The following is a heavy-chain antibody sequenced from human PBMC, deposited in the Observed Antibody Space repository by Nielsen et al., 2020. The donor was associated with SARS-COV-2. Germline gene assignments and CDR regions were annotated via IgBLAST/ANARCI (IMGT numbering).Heavy chain of an antibody. D-gene: IGHD3-3*01. Sequence: GESLKISCAASGFTFSSYWMSWVRQAPGKGLEWVANIKQDGSEKYYVDSVKGRFTISRDNAKNSLYLQMNSLRAEDTAVYYCARVPGGDFWSGYHYYYYYYGMDVWGQGTTVTVSS. CDR2: IKQDGSEK. CDR3: ARVPGGDFWSGYHYYYYYYGMDV. J-gene: IGHJ6*02. CDR1: GFTFSSYW. V-gene: IGHV3-7*04.